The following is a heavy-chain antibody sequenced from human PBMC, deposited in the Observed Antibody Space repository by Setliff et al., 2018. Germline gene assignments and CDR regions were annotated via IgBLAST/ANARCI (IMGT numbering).Heavy chain of an antibody. J-gene: IGHJ4*02. Sequence: GGSLRLSCAASGFTFSNYGMTWVRQAPGKGLEWVSSISSSSSYIYYADSVKGRFTISRDDGKNSLYLQMNSLRAEDTAVYYCSTKGVPGTGGQGTRVTVSS. CDR2: ISSSSSYI. D-gene: IGHD1-1*01. CDR3: STKGVPGT. CDR1: GFTFSNYG. V-gene: IGHV3-21*04.